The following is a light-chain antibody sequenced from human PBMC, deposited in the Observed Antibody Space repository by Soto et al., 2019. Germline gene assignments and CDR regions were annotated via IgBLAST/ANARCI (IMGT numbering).Light chain of an antibody. V-gene: IGKV1-5*03. CDR2: VAS. Sequence: DIQMTQSPSTLSASVGDRVTITCRASQSISTWLAWYQQKPGKAPKLLIYVASTLEWGVPSRFSGSAPGTDFTLTISSLQPDDVAKYNCQQHNSVPATFGQGTKVEIK. J-gene: IGKJ1*01. CDR1: QSISTW. CDR3: QQHNSVPAT.